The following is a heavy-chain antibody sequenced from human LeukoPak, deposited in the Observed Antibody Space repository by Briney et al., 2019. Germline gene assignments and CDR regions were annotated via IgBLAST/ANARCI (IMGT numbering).Heavy chain of an antibody. CDR1: GGSISSYY. J-gene: IGHJ4*02. V-gene: IGHV4-59*01. Sequence: PSETLSLTCTVSGGSISSYYGSWIRQPPGKGLEWIGYIYYRGSTNYNPSLKSRVTISVNTSKNQFSLKLSSVTAADTAVYYCARASYWYTPFVDWGQGTLVTVSS. CDR3: ARASYWYTPFVD. CDR2: IYYRGST. D-gene: IGHD1-1*01.